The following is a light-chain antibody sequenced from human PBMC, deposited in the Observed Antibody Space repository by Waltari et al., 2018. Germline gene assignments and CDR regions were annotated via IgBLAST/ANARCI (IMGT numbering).Light chain of an antibody. CDR2: GAS. CDR3: QQYGSSPWT. Sequence: EIVLTQSPGTLSLSPGERATLSCRASQSVSSSYLACDQQKPGQAPRVLIHGASNRATGIPDRFSGSGSGTDFTLTISRLEPEDFAVYYCQQYGSSPWTFGQGTKVEIK. CDR1: QSVSSSY. J-gene: IGKJ1*01. V-gene: IGKV3-20*01.